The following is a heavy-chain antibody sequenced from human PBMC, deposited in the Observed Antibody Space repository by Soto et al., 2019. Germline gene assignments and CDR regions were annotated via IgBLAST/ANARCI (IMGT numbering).Heavy chain of an antibody. CDR1: GGSISNYY. V-gene: IGHV4-59*01. J-gene: IGHJ4*02. CDR3: ARYRREAVAGYTLDN. CDR2: MYYNGNI. Sequence: SETLSLTCNVSGGSISNYYWTWVRQSPEKGLEWIGYMYYNGNINYNPSLKSRVTISEDTSKSQFSLKVNSMTAADTAVYYCARYRREAVAGYTLDNWGQGILVTVSS. D-gene: IGHD6-13*01.